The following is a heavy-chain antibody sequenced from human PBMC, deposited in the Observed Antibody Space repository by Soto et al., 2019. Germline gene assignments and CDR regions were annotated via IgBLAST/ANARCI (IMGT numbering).Heavy chain of an antibody. J-gene: IGHJ6*03. D-gene: IGHD2-15*01. CDR1: GFTVSSNY. CDR2: IYSGGST. Sequence: GGSLRLSCAASGFTVSSNYMSWVRQAPGKGLEWVSVIYSGGSTYYADSVKGRFTISRDNSKNTLYLQMNSLRAEDTAVYYCAREGVVAAFGYYYYYYYMDVWGKGTTVTVSS. V-gene: IGHV3-66*01. CDR3: AREGVVAAFGYYYYYYYMDV.